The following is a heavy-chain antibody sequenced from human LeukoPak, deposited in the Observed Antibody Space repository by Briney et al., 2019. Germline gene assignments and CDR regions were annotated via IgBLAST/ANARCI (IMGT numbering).Heavy chain of an antibody. CDR2: IYYSGST. D-gene: IGHD1-26*01. V-gene: IGHV4-39*01. CDR1: GGSISSSSYY. Sequence: SETLSLTCTVSGGSISSSSYYWGWIRQPQGKGLEWIVSIYYSGSTYYNPSLKSRVTISVDTSKNQFSLKLSSVTAADTAVYYCARHVASGSYPYYFDYWGQGTLVTVSS. J-gene: IGHJ4*02. CDR3: ARHVASGSYPYYFDY.